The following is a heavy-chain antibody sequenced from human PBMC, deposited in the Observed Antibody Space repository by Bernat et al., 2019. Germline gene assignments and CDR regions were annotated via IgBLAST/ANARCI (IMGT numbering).Heavy chain of an antibody. Sequence: QVQLVESGGGLVKPGGSLRLSCAASGFTFSDYYMSWIRQAPGKGLEWVSYISSSSYTNYADSVKGRFTISRDNAKNSLYLQMNSLRAEDTAVYYCAREGGSDIVVVPAAMGSFDYWGQGTLVTVSS. CDR1: GFTFSDYY. CDR3: AREGGSDIVVVPAAMGSFDY. V-gene: IGHV3-11*05. CDR2: ISSSSYT. D-gene: IGHD2-2*01. J-gene: IGHJ4*02.